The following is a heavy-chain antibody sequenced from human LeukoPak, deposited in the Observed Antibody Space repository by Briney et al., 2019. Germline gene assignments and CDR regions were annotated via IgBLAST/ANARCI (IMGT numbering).Heavy chain of an antibody. V-gene: IGHV1-69*05. CDR2: IIPIFGTA. Sequence: SVKLSCKPSGGTFTSYAISWVRQAPGQGLEWRGGIIPIFGTANYAQKFQGRVTITTDESTSTASMELSSLRSEDTAVYYCARCDYDFWSGYYYYYYMDVWGKGTTVTVSS. J-gene: IGHJ6*03. CDR1: GGTFTSYA. D-gene: IGHD3-3*01. CDR3: ARCDYDFWSGYYYYYYMDV.